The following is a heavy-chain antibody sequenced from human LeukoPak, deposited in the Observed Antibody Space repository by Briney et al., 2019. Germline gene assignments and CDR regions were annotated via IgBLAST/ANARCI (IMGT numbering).Heavy chain of an antibody. D-gene: IGHD1-26*01. CDR2: INPNSGGT. CDR1: GYTFTGYY. J-gene: IGHJ4*02. Sequence: ASVKVSCKASGYTFTGYYMHWVRQAPGQGLEWMGWINPNSGGTNYAQKFQGRVTMTRDTSISTAYMELSRLRSDDTAGYYCARDMGIVGAWYYFDHWGQGTLVTVSS. CDR3: ARDMGIVGAWYYFDH. V-gene: IGHV1-2*02.